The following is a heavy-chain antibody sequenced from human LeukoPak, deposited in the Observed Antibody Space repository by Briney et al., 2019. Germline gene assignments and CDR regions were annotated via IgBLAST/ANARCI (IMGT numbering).Heavy chain of an antibody. V-gene: IGHV4-34*01. J-gene: IGHJ5*02. D-gene: IGHD6-13*01. CDR3: ASPGSSSSWYGGWFDP. CDR2: INHSGST. CDR1: GGSFSGYY. Sequence: PSETLSLTCAVYGGSFSGYYWSWIRQPAGKWLEWIGEINHSGSTNYNPSPKSRVTISVDTSKNQSSLKLSSVTAADTAVYYCASPGSSSSWYGGWFDPWGQGTLVTVSP.